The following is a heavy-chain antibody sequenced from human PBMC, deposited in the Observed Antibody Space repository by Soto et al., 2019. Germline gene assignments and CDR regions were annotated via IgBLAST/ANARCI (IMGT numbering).Heavy chain of an antibody. Sequence: QVQLQESGPGLVKPSETLSLTCTVSGGSISSYYWSWIRQPPGKGLEWIGYIYYSGSTNYNPSLKSRVTISVYTSKNQFSLKLSSVTAADTAVYYCARRYGDGFDIWGQGTMVTVSP. V-gene: IGHV4-59*08. J-gene: IGHJ3*02. CDR2: IYYSGST. CDR3: ARRYGDGFDI. D-gene: IGHD1-20*01. CDR1: GGSISSYY.